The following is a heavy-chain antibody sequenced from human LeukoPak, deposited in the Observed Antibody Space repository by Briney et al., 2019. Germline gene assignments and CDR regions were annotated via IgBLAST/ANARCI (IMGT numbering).Heavy chain of an antibody. Sequence: GGSLRLSCEASGFTFSGYSMNWVRQAPGKGLEWVSSIDSSSNYIYYADSLKGRFIISRDNAKNSLFLQINSLRAEDTAVYYCAELGITMIGGVWGKGTTVTISS. CDR2: IDSSSNYI. CDR3: AELGITMIGGV. CDR1: GFTFSGYS. D-gene: IGHD3-10*02. V-gene: IGHV3-21*01. J-gene: IGHJ6*04.